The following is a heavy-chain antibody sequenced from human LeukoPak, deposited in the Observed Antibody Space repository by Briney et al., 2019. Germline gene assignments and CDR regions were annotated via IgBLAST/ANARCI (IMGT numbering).Heavy chain of an antibody. V-gene: IGHV1-69*13. CDR3: ARSKALRLDDIYY. CDR1: GGTSSSYV. D-gene: IGHD3-9*01. Sequence: ASVKVSCKASGGTSSSYVISWVRQAPGQGLEWMGGIIPIFGTANYAQKFQGRVTITADESTSTAYMELSSLRSEDTAVYYCARSKALRLDDIYYWGQGTLVTVSS. CDR2: IIPIFGTA. J-gene: IGHJ4*02.